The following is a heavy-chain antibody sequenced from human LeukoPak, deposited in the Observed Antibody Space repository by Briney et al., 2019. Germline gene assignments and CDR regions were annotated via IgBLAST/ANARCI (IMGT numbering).Heavy chain of an antibody. V-gene: IGHV3-33*01. CDR2: IWYDGSNK. CDR3: ARGKQWLLPNYFDY. D-gene: IGHD6-19*01. CDR1: GFTFSSYG. J-gene: IGHJ4*02. Sequence: QPGGSLRLSCAASGFTFSSYGMHWVRQAPGKGLEWVAVIWYDGSNKYYADSVKGRFTISRDNAKNSLYLQMNSLRAEDTAVYYCARGKQWLLPNYFDYWGQGTLVTVSS.